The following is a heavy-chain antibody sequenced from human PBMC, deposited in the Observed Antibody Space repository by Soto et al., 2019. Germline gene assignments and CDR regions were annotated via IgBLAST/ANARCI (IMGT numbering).Heavy chain of an antibody. CDR2: ISSGSDYI. J-gene: IGHJ4*02. D-gene: IGHD6-13*01. Sequence: GSLRLSCAASGFTFTSYTMNWVRQAPGKGLEWVSSISSGSDYIYYADSMKGRVTISRDNAKNSLFLDMNSLTGEDTAVYYCARARVYATGPLDFWGQGTLVTVSS. CDR3: ARARVYATGPLDF. CDR1: GFTFTSYT. V-gene: IGHV3-21*06.